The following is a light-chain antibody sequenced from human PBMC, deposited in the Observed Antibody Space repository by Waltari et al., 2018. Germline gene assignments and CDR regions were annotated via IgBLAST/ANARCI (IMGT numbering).Light chain of an antibody. CDR1: QDIDHW. V-gene: IGKV1-12*01. Sequence: DIQMTQSRSSVSASVGDRVTITCRASQDIDHWFAWYQEKPGKAPKLLIYRASTLQSGVPSRFSGSGSETHFTLTISSLQPEDFATYSCQQATSFPPTFGEGTKVEIK. CDR3: QQATSFPPT. CDR2: RAS. J-gene: IGKJ4*01.